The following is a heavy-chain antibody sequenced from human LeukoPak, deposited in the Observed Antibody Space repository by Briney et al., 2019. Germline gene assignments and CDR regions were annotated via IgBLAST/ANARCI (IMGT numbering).Heavy chain of an antibody. Sequence: PGGSLRLSCAASGFTFSSCEMNWVRQAPGKGLEWVSYISSSGSTIYYADSVKGRFTISRDNAKNSLYLQMNSLRAEDTAVYYCASKYYDFWSGYPRYFDYWGQGTLVTVSS. CDR2: ISSSGSTI. D-gene: IGHD3-3*01. CDR1: GFTFSSCE. CDR3: ASKYYDFWSGYPRYFDY. V-gene: IGHV3-48*03. J-gene: IGHJ4*02.